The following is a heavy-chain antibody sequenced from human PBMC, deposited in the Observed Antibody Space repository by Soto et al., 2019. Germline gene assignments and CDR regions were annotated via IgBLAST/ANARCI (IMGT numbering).Heavy chain of an antibody. J-gene: IGHJ5*02. CDR3: AKDQYSGSYYWFDP. D-gene: IGHD1-26*01. Sequence: GGSLRLSCAASGFTFSGSAMHWVRQASGKGLEWAGRIRSKANSYATAHAASVKGRFTISRDDSKNTLYLQMNSLRAEDTAVYSCAKDQYSGSYYWFDPWGQGTLVTVSS. CDR1: GFTFSGSA. V-gene: IGHV3-73*01. CDR2: IRSKANSYAT.